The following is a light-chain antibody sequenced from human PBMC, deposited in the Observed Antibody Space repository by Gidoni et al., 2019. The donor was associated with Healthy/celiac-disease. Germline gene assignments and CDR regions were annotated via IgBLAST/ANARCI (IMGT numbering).Light chain of an antibody. CDR3: QQYGSSPGT. Sequence: IVLTQSPGTLSLSPGERATLSCRASQSVSSSYLAWYQQNPGQAPRLLIYGASSRDTGIPDRFSGSGSGTDFTLTISRLEPEYFAVYYCQQYGSSPGTFGQGTKVEIK. J-gene: IGKJ1*01. V-gene: IGKV3-20*01. CDR1: QSVSSSY. CDR2: GAS.